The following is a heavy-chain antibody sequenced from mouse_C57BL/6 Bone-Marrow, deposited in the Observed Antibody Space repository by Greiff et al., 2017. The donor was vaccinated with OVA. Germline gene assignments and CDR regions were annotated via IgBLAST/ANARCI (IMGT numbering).Heavy chain of an antibody. J-gene: IGHJ4*01. CDR2: ISNGGGST. Sequence: EVKLQESGGGLVQPGGSLKLSCAASGFTFSDYYMYWVRQTPEKRLEWVAYISNGGGSTYYPDTVKGRFTISRDNAKNTLYLQMSRLKSEDTAMYYCARHGSRYAMDYWGQGTSVTVSS. CDR1: GFTFSDYY. CDR3: ARHGSRYAMDY. V-gene: IGHV5-12*01.